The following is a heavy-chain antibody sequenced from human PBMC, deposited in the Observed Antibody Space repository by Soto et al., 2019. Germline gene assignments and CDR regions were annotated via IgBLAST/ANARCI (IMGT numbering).Heavy chain of an antibody. D-gene: IGHD3-9*01. CDR1: GGSVSRNSAA. Sequence: SQTLSLTGAISGGSVSRNSAAWNWIKQSPSRGLEWLGRTYYRSKWYNDYAVSVKSRITINPDTSKNQFSLQLNSVTPEDTAVYYCARDLGDIYFDSHPLDYYYGMDVWGQGTTVTVSS. V-gene: IGHV6-1*01. CDR2: TYYRSKWYN. CDR3: ARDLGDIYFDSHPLDYYYGMDV. J-gene: IGHJ6*02.